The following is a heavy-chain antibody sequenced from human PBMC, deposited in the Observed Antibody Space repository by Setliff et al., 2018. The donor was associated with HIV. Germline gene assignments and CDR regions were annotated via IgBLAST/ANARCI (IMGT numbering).Heavy chain of an antibody. CDR2: ITNTGSST. Sequence: PGGSLRLSCAASGFTFSDYYLNWFRLAPGKGLEWISHITNTGSSTNYADSVKGRFTISRDNAKYSLYLQMNTLRVEDTAVYYCARDSGTTMGASGPGYWGQGTLVTVSS. CDR3: ARDSGTTMGASGPGY. J-gene: IGHJ4*02. V-gene: IGHV3-11*04. CDR1: GFTFSDYY. D-gene: IGHD1-26*01.